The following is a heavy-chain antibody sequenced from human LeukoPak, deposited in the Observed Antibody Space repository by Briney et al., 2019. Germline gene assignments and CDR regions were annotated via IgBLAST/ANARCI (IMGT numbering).Heavy chain of an antibody. CDR2: ISASGAVP. D-gene: IGHD3-22*01. J-gene: IGHJ4*02. V-gene: IGHV3-11*04. CDR3: ARFLIVASEDY. Sequence: GGSLRLSCAASGFRFDSFYMGWIRQVPGKGLDYIALISASGAVPYYAESVKGRFTISRDNTKNSVSLQMNNLSADDTAVYYCARFLIVASEDYWGQGTLVTVSS. CDR1: GFRFDSFY.